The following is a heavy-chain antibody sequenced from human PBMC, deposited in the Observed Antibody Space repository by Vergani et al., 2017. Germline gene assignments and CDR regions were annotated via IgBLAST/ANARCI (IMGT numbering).Heavy chain of an antibody. CDR2: IKSDGSIT. Sequence: DVHLAESGGGFFQPGGSLRLSCSASGFSFNSYWMHWVRQVPGKGLLWVSRIKSDGSITAYADSVKGRFTISRDNAKNTLYLQMNSLRVEDTAIYYCAKQYFVSGNYLFDYWGQETLVTFSS. J-gene: IGHJ4*02. CDR3: AKQYFVSGNYLFDY. CDR1: GFSFNSYW. V-gene: IGHV3-74*03. D-gene: IGHD3-10*01.